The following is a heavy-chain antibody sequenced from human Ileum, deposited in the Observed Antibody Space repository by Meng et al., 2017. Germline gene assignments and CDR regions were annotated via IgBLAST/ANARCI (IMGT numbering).Heavy chain of an antibody. CDR3: AKAAAYNLDI. J-gene: IGHJ4*02. CDR1: GVSISVAIW. CDR2: IFQSGST. Sequence: QVPLPGSGPGLGKPSGSLSLPCVGSGVSISVAIWWGWVRQPPGKGLEWIGEIFQSGSTNYNPSLKSRVSISVDKSKNHLSLSLSSVTAADTAVYYCAKAAAYNLDIWGQGALVTVSS. D-gene: IGHD1-14*01. V-gene: IGHV4-4*02.